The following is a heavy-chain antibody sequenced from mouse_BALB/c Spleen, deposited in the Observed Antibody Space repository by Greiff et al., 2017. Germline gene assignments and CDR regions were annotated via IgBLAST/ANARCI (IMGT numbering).Heavy chain of an antibody. J-gene: IGHJ2*01. Sequence: EVKVVESGAELVKPGASVKLSCTASGFNIKDTYMHWVKQRPEQGLEWIGRIDPANGNTKYDPKFQGKATITADTSSNTAYLQLSSLTSEDTAVYYCARWDGYWGQGTTLTVSS. CDR3: ARWDGY. CDR2: IDPANGNT. V-gene: IGHV14-3*02. CDR1: GFNIKDTY. D-gene: IGHD4-1*01.